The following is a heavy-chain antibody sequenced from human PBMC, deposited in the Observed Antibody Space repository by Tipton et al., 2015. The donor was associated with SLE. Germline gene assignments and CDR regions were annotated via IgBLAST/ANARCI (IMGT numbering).Heavy chain of an antibody. CDR2: IDPGDSET. CDR3: ARHVGVAAAAPYFYYMDV. V-gene: IGHV5-51*01. D-gene: IGHD6-13*01. CDR1: GYSFTTYW. Sequence: QSGAEVKKPGESLKISCKGSGYSFTTYWIAWVRQIPGKGLEWMGLIDPGDSETIYSPSFEGQVTFSADKSIASAYLHWSSLKASDAAIYYCARHVGVAAAAPYFYYMDVWGKGTTVTVS. J-gene: IGHJ6*03.